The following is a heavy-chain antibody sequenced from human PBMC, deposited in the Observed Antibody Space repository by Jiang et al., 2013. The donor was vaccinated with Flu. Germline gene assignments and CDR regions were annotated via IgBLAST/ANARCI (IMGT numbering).Heavy chain of an antibody. V-gene: IGHV1-69*01. D-gene: IGHD3-10*01. J-gene: IGHJ4*02. Sequence: VRQAPGQGLEWMGGIIPIFGTANYVQKFQGRVTITADESTSTAYMELSSLRSEDTAVYYCARDRNYGSGSYWFDYWGQGTLVTVSS. CDR3: ARDRNYGSGSYWFDY. CDR2: IIPIFGTA.